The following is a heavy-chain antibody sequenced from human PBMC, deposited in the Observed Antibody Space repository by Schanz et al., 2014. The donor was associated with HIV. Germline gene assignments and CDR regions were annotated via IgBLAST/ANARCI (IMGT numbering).Heavy chain of an antibody. Sequence: QVQLVESGGGVVQPGRSLRLSCAASGFTFSTFGMHWVRQAPGKGLECVAVISYDGSKKYYADSVKGRFTISRDNSKNTLFLQMNSLRAEDTAVYYCATAHYESNILYFRGQGTLVTVSS. D-gene: IGHD3-22*01. CDR2: ISYDGSKK. J-gene: IGHJ4*02. V-gene: IGHV3-30*03. CDR1: GFTFSTFG. CDR3: ATAHYESNILYF.